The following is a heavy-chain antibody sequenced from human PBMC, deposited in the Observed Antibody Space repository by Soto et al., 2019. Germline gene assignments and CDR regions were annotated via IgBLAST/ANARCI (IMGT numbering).Heavy chain of an antibody. CDR3: AKDIITGSPGIAFDI. CDR2: ISGSGGNT. J-gene: IGHJ3*02. Sequence: PGWSLRLSCSASVFTFSSYAMSWCRQAPGKGLEWVSAISGSGGNTYYADSVKGRFTISRDNSKNTLYLQMNSLRAEDTAVYYCAKDIITGSPGIAFDIWGQGTMVTVSS. D-gene: IGHD1-20*01. CDR1: VFTFSSYA. V-gene: IGHV3-23*01.